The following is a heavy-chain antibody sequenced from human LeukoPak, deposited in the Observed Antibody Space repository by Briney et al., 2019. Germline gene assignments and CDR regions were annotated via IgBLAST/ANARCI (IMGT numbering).Heavy chain of an antibody. CDR1: GDSISNYY. V-gene: IGHV4-4*07. CDR2: FYTSGST. D-gene: IGHD4-17*01. Sequence: PSETLSLTCTVSGDSISNYYWSWIRQPAGKGLEWIGRFYTSGSTNYNPSLKRRVTMSIDTSKNQFSLKLSSVTAADTAVYYCARDRAKDYGDPDAFDIWGQGTMVTVSS. J-gene: IGHJ3*02. CDR3: ARDRAKDYGDPDAFDI.